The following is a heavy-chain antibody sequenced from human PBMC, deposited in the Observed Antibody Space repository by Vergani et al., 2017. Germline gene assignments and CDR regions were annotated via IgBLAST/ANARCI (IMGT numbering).Heavy chain of an antibody. CDR2: TWYDGNNK. CDR1: GFTFSSHA. J-gene: IGHJ5*02. CDR3: ARDLRLLYNRFDP. Sequence: VQLLQSEGAVVQPGGSLRLSYVASGFTFSSHAMSWVRQAPGKGLEWVAVTWYDGNNKQYADSVKGRFTISRDNSKSTMYLQMNSLRDEDTGVYYCARDLRLLYNRFDPWGQGTLVTVSS. D-gene: IGHD1-14*01. V-gene: IGHV3-33*01.